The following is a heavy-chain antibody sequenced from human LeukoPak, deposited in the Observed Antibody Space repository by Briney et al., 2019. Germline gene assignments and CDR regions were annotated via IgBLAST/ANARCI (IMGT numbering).Heavy chain of an antibody. CDR2: IYYSGST. D-gene: IGHD1-20*01. CDR3: ARHTRRGYNWNVEYFDY. J-gene: IGHJ4*02. V-gene: IGHV4-39*01. CDR1: GGSISSSYY. Sequence: SETLSLTCTVSGGSISSSYYWGWIRQPPGKGLEWIGSIYYSGSTYYNPSLKSRVTISVDTSKNQFSLKLSSVTAADTAVYYCARHTRRGYNWNVEYFDYWGQGTLVTVSS.